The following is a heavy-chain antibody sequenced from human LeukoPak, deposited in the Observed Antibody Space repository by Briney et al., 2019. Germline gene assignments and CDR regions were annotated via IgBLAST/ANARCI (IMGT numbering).Heavy chain of an antibody. D-gene: IGHD2-2*01. CDR2: INPNSGGT. Sequence: ASVKVSCKASGYTFTGYYMHWVRQAPGQGLEWMGRINPNSGGTNYAQKFQGRVTMTGDTSISTAYMELSRLRSDDTAVYYCATLGYCSSTSCPRGWFDPWGQGTLVTVSS. J-gene: IGHJ5*02. V-gene: IGHV1-2*06. CDR3: ATLGYCSSTSCPRGWFDP. CDR1: GYTFTGYY.